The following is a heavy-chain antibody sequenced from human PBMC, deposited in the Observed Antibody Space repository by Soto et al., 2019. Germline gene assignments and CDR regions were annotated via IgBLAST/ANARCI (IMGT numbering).Heavy chain of an antibody. J-gene: IGHJ6*03. CDR2: INYKSHI. D-gene: IGHD3-10*01. CDR1: GFTFISFS. V-gene: IGHV3-21*01. CDR3: ARDLIYAGYYYYMDV. Sequence: EVQLVESGGGLVKPGGPRRLSFAASGFTFISFSLNWVRQAPGKGLEWVSSINYKSHIDYADSVKGRFTISRDNAKNSLYLQMNSLRAEDTAVYFCARDLIYAGYYYYMDVWGIGTTVTVSS.